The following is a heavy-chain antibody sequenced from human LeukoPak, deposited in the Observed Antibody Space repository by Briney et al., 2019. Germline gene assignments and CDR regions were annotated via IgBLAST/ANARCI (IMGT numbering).Heavy chain of an antibody. V-gene: IGHV3-7*01. CDR1: GFTFTTYW. CDR2: INQDGTEK. Sequence: GESLRLSCAASGFTFTTYWMSWVRQLPGKGLEWVANINQDGTEKYYVDSVKGRFTISRDNAKNSLDLQMNSLRAEDTAVYYCARDLDYYDSSGYYYPSGIRAFDIWGQGTMVTVSS. J-gene: IGHJ3*02. D-gene: IGHD3-22*01. CDR3: ARDLDYYDSSGYYYPSGIRAFDI.